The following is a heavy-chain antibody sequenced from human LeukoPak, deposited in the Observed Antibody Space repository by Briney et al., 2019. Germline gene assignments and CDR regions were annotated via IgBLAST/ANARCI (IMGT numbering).Heavy chain of an antibody. CDR3: ARSKLWFGELAHFDY. D-gene: IGHD3-10*01. V-gene: IGHV3-30*02. CDR1: GFTFSSYG. J-gene: IGHJ4*02. CDR2: IRYDGSNK. Sequence: PGGSLRLSCAASGFTFSSYGMHWVRQAPGKGLEWVAFIRYDGSNKYYADSVKGRFTISRDNSKNTLYLQMNSLRAEDTAVYYCARSKLWFGELAHFDYWGQGTLVTVSS.